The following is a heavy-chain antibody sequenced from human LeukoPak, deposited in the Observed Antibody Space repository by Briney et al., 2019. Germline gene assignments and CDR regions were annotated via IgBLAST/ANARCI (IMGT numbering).Heavy chain of an antibody. CDR2: ISGDGGST. J-gene: IGHJ4*02. V-gene: IGHV3-43*02. D-gene: IGHD3-22*01. Sequence: GGSLRLSCAASGFTFSSYWMHWVRQAPGKGLEWVSLISGDGGSTYYADSVKGRFTISRDNSKNSLYLQMNSLRTEDTALYYCAKDPYYYDSSGYLDYWGQGILVTVSS. CDR1: GFTFSSYW. CDR3: AKDPYYYDSSGYLDY.